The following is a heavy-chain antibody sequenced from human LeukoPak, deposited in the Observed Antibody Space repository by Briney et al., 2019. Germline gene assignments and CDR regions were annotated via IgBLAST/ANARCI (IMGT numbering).Heavy chain of an antibody. CDR1: GGSIGSHY. Sequence: PLETLSLTCTVSGGSIGSHYWTWIRQTPGKGLEWIGYIYYSGSTNYNPSLKSRVTISVDPSKNQFSLKLSSVTAADTAVYYCARSEDGYNSLDYWGQGTLVTVSS. J-gene: IGHJ4*02. V-gene: IGHV4-59*11. CDR3: ARSEDGYNSLDY. CDR2: IYYSGST. D-gene: IGHD5-24*01.